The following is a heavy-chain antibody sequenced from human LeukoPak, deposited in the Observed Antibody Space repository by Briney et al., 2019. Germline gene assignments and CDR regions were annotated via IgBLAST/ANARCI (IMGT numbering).Heavy chain of an antibody. D-gene: IGHD4-17*01. CDR3: ARDNGHGADWFDP. J-gene: IGHJ5*02. CDR2: IYSGGST. V-gene: IGHV3-66*02. Sequence: GGSLGLSCAASGFTVSSNYMSWVRQAPGKGLEWVSVIYSGGSTYYADSVKGRFTISRDNSKNTLYLQMNSLRAEDTAVYYCARDNGHGADWFDPWGQGTLVTVSS. CDR1: GFTVSSNY.